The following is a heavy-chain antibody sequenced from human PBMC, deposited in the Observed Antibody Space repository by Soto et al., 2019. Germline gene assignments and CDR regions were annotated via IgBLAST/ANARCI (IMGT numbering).Heavy chain of an antibody. CDR1: GGSISGADYC. CDR3: AREFRSVVGYGFYGMDA. CDR2: SYDTGST. D-gene: IGHD3-3*01. J-gene: IGHJ6*02. Sequence: PSETLSLTCTVSGGSISGADYCWSWIRQSPGKGLEWVGCSYDTGSTFYNPSLKSRLTISVDTSNNQFSLNLSSVTAADTAVYYCAREFRSVVGYGFYGMDAWGQGTTVTVSS. V-gene: IGHV4-30-4*01.